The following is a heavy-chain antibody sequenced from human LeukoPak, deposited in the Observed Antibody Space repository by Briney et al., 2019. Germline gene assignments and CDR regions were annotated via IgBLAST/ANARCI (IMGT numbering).Heavy chain of an antibody. CDR3: ARARGNTYGYFEY. V-gene: IGHV3-74*01. Sequence: GGSLRLSCAASGLTLSGYWMHWVRQAPGKGLVWASRINGDASSTSYADSVKGRFTTSRDNAKSTLYLQMNSLRVEDTAVYYCARARGNTYGYFEYWGQGTLVTVSS. J-gene: IGHJ4*02. D-gene: IGHD5-18*01. CDR2: INGDASST. CDR1: GLTLSGYW.